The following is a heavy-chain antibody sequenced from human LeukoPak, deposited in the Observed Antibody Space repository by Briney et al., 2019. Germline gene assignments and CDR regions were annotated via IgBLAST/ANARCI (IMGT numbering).Heavy chain of an antibody. V-gene: IGHV3-33*01. CDR2: IFYDGTNK. J-gene: IGHJ4*02. CDR1: GFTFRNYA. Sequence: GGSLRLSCAASGFTFRNYAMQWVRQAPGKGLEWVALIFYDGTNKYYADSVKGRFTISRDNSKNTLYLQMNNLRAEDTAVYYCARSNCNSCYLGVWYYFDYWGQGTLVTVSS. D-gene: IGHD1/OR15-1a*01. CDR3: ARSNCNSCYLGVWYYFDY.